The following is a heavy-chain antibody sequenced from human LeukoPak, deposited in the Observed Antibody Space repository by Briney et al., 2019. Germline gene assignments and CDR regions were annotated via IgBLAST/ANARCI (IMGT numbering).Heavy chain of an antibody. J-gene: IGHJ1*01. Sequence: SETLSLTCAVYGGSFSGYYWSWIRQPPGKGLEWIGEINHSGSTNYNPSLKSRVTISVDTSKNQFSLKLSSVTAADTAVYYCARDGGASSSWAEGYFQHWGQGTLVTVSS. CDR3: ARDGGASSSWAEGYFQH. CDR1: GGSFSGYY. D-gene: IGHD6-13*01. CDR2: INHSGST. V-gene: IGHV4-34*01.